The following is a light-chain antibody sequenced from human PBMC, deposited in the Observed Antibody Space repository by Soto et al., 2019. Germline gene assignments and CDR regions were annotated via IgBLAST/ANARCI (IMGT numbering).Light chain of an antibody. CDR3: AAWDDSLNGFYV. V-gene: IGLV1-44*01. Sequence: QSVRIQPPSASGTPGQRVTISCSGSNSNIGSNTANWYQQLPGTAPKLLIHSNSQRPSGVPDRFSGSKSGTSASLAISGLQSEDEADYYCAAWDDSLNGFYVFGTGTKVTVL. CDR2: SNS. J-gene: IGLJ1*01. CDR1: NSNIGSNT.